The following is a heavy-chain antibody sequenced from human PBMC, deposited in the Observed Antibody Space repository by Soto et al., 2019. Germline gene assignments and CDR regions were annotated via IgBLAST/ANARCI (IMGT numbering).Heavy chain of an antibody. V-gene: IGHV3-48*02. CDR2: ISSGSKTI. Sequence: GGSLRLSCAASGFTFSGYSVNWVRQAPGKGLEWISYISSGSKTIYYADSVKGRFIVSRDNAKNSQYLQMNSLRDEDTAVYYCVREDILGVRSFDYWGQGTLVTVSS. CDR3: VREDILGVRSFDY. D-gene: IGHD3-9*01. CDR1: GFTFSGYS. J-gene: IGHJ4*02.